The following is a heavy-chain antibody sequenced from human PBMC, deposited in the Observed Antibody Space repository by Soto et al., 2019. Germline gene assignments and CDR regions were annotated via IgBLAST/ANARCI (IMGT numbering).Heavy chain of an antibody. D-gene: IGHD3-22*01. J-gene: IGHJ4*02. CDR3: AKTGSGYYDSFDY. Sequence: EVQLLESGGGLVQPGGSLRLSCAASGFTFSSYAMTWVRQAPGKGLEWVSGLSGSGGSTYHADSVKGRFTISRDNSKNTLFLQMSSLRAEDTAIYYCAKTGSGYYDSFDYWGQGTLVTVSS. V-gene: IGHV3-23*01. CDR2: LSGSGGST. CDR1: GFTFSSYA.